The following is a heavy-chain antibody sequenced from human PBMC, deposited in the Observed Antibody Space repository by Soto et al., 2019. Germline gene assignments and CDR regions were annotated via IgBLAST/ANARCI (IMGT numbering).Heavy chain of an antibody. CDR3: ARGGKLRFLEWLPEARYYYGMDV. J-gene: IGHJ6*02. CDR2: INPSGGST. D-gene: IGHD3-3*01. V-gene: IGHV1-46*01. Sequence: GASVKVSCKASGYTFTSNYMHWVRQAPGRGLEWMGIINPSGGSTSYAQKFQGRVTMTRDTSTSTVYMELSSLRSEDTAVYYCARGGKLRFLEWLPEARYYYGMDVWGQGTTVTVSS. CDR1: GYTFTSNY.